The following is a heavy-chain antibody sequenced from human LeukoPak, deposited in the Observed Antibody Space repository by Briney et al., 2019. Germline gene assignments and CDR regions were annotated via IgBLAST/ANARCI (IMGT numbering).Heavy chain of an antibody. D-gene: IGHD2/OR15-2a*01. CDR2: INPSGGST. Sequence: ASVKVSCKASGYTFTSYYMYWVRQAPGQGLEWMGIINPSGGSTSYAQKFQGRVTMTRDTSTSTVYMELSSLRSEDTAVYYCARETFRLAQTTLGMDVWGQGTTVTVSS. V-gene: IGHV1-46*01. CDR1: GYTFTSYY. CDR3: ARETFRLAQTTLGMDV. J-gene: IGHJ6*02.